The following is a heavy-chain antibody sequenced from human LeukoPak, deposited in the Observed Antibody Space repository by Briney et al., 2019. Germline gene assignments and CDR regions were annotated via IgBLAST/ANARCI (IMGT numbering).Heavy chain of an antibody. Sequence: GGSLRLSCTASGFTFSTYEMNWVRQAPGKGLEWVSYISSSGSTIYYADSVNGRFTISRDNAKNSLYLQMNSLRAEDTAVYYCARERRITMIVVVDACDIWDQGTMVTVSS. CDR3: ARERRITMIVVVDACDI. CDR2: ISSSGSTI. J-gene: IGHJ3*02. V-gene: IGHV3-48*03. CDR1: GFTFSTYE. D-gene: IGHD3-22*01.